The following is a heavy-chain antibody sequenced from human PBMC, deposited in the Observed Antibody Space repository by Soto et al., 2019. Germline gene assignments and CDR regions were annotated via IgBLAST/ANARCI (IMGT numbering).Heavy chain of an antibody. J-gene: IGHJ4*02. CDR3: ARDGSGSYYKGYFDY. CDR2: IKQDGSEK. Sequence: GESLKISCAASGFTFSSYWMSWVRQAPGKGLEWVANIKQDGSEKYYVDSVKGRFTISRDNAKNSLYLQMNSLRAEDTAVYYCARDGSGSYYKGYFDYWGQGTLVTVSS. CDR1: GFTFSSYW. V-gene: IGHV3-7*01. D-gene: IGHD3-10*01.